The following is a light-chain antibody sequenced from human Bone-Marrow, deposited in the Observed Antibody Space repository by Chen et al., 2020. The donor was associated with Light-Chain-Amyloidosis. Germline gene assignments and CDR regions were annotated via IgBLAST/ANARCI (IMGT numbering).Light chain of an antibody. Sequence: QAGLTQPPPVSRGLGQTATLTCTGNSNNVGNRGAAWLQQHQGHPPKVVSYRNTDRPSGISDRFSASRAGNTVSLTITGLQPEDEADYYCSTWDPSVKIMLFGGGTKLTVL. CDR3: STWDPSVKIML. CDR1: SNNVGNRG. J-gene: IGLJ3*02. V-gene: IGLV10-54*04. CDR2: RNT.